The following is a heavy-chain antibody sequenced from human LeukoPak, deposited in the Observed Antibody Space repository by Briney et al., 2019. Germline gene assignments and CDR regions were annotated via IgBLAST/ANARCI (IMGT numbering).Heavy chain of an antibody. V-gene: IGHV3-30*04. CDR2: ISYDGSNK. CDR1: GFTFSIYA. Sequence: GGSLRLSCAASGFTFSIYAMHWVRQAPGKGLEWVAVISYDGSNKYYADSVKGRFTISRDNSKNTLYLQMNSLRAEDTAVYYCARVGLRYFDWLLPTNFDYWGQGTLVTVSS. J-gene: IGHJ4*02. CDR3: ARVGLRYFDWLLPTNFDY. D-gene: IGHD3-9*01.